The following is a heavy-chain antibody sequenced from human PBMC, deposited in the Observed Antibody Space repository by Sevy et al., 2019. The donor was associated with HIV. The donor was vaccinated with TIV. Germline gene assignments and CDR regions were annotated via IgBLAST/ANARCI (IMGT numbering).Heavy chain of an antibody. Sequence: ASVKVSCKASGGTFSSYAISWVRQAPGQGLEWMGGIIPILGIANYAQKFQGRVTITADKSTSTAYMELSSLRSEDTAVYYCARGGGARSSSSGYFDYWGQGTLVTVSS. J-gene: IGHJ4*02. V-gene: IGHV1-69*10. CDR1: GGTFSSYA. CDR3: ARGGGARSSSSGYFDY. CDR2: IIPILGIA. D-gene: IGHD6-6*01.